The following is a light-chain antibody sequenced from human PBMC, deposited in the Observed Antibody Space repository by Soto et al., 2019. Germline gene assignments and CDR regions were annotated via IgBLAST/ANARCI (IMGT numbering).Light chain of an antibody. V-gene: IGLV2-14*03. CDR2: DVN. CDR1: SSDVGSYNS. Sequence: QSVLTQPASVSGSPGQSIAISCTGTSSDVGSYNSVSWYQQYPGKAPKLMIHDVNNRPSGISDRFSGSKSGNTASLTFSGLQVVVGADYYCSSFTPSTSYVFRPGTNVKVL. CDR3: SSFTPSTSYV. J-gene: IGLJ1*01.